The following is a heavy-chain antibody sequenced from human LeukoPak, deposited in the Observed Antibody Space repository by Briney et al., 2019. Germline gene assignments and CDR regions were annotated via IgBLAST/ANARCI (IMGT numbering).Heavy chain of an antibody. D-gene: IGHD1-26*01. Sequence: GGSLRLSCAASGFTFSNYAMSWVRQAPGKGLEWVSTISGSGGSTYYADSVKGRFTISRDNSKNTLYLQMNSLRAEDTAVYYCAKGYSGSYLDYWGQGTLVTVSS. J-gene: IGHJ4*02. CDR3: AKGYSGSYLDY. CDR2: ISGSGGST. CDR1: GFTFSNYA. V-gene: IGHV3-23*01.